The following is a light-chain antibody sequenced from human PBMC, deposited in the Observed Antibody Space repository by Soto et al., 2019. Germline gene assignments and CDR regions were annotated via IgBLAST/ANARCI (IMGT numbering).Light chain of an antibody. J-gene: IGKJ1*01. CDR3: QQYGSSPRT. V-gene: IGKV3-20*01. CDR1: QSISSSY. CDR2: GAS. Sequence: EIVLTQSPGTLSLSLAERATLSCSASQSISSSYLAWFQQKPGQAPRLLIYGASSRATGIPDRFSGGGSGTDFTLTISRLEPEDFAVYYCQQYGSSPRTFGQGTKVDIK.